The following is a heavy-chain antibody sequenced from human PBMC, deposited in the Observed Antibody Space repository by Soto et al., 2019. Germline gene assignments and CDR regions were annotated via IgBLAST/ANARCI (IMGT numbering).Heavy chain of an antibody. Sequence: EVQLLESGGGLAQPGGSLRLSCAASGFTFIRYAMNWVRQAPGKGLEWVSAISGSGDSTYYADSVKGRFTISRDNSSNTVYLQMNGLRAEDTAIYYCAKEHYNRYYYYGMDVWGQGTTVTVSS. CDR1: GFTFIRYA. V-gene: IGHV3-23*01. CDR2: ISGSGDST. CDR3: AKEHYNRYYYYGMDV. J-gene: IGHJ6*02. D-gene: IGHD4-4*01.